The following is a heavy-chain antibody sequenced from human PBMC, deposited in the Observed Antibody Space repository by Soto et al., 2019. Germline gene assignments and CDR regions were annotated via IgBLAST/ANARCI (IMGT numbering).Heavy chain of an antibody. CDR2: IYYSGST. Sequence: PSETLSLTCTVSGGSISSGDYYWSWIRQPPGKGLEWIGYIYYSGSTYYNPSLKSRVTISVDTSKNQFSLKVSSVTAADTAVYFCARDPLGYSSSHFFDQWGQGTLVTVSS. CDR1: GGSISSGDYY. CDR3: ARDPLGYSSSHFFDQ. V-gene: IGHV4-30-4*02. D-gene: IGHD6-6*01. J-gene: IGHJ4*02.